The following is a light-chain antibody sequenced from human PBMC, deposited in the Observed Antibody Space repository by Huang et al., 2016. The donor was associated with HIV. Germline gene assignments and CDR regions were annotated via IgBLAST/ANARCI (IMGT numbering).Light chain of an antibody. CDR3: QQRTNFFI. J-gene: IGKJ3*01. Sequence: EVVLTQSPVTLSLSPGQRATLSCRASQSISNYLSWYQQKPGQAPRLLIYDTPKRATGIPARFSGSGSGTDFTLTISSLQPEDFAFYYCQQRTNFFIFGPGTKVEMK. V-gene: IGKV3-11*01. CDR2: DTP. CDR1: QSISNY.